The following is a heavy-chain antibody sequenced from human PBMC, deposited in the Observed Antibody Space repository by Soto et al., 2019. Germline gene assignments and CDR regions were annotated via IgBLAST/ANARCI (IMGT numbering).Heavy chain of an antibody. CDR2: INPSGTT. D-gene: IGHD2-2*01. V-gene: IGHV4-34*01. J-gene: IGHJ1*01. CDR3: ALAPAAHILH. CDR1: GGSLSAYY. Sequence: QVQLQQWGAGLLKPSETLSLTCAVYGGSLSAYYWSWIRQPPGKGLEWIGEINPSGTTNYNPSLNSRVTISVDTSKNQFSLKLSSVTAADTAVYHCALAPAAHILHWGQGTLVTVSS.